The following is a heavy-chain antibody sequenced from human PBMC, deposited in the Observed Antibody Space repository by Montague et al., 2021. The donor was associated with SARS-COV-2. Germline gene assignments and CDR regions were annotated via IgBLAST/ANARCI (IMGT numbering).Heavy chain of an antibody. Sequence: SETLSLTCAGALHSIVVEHRRWMGQPTSELQAPIDFVYCILLANYNPSLKSRVTISVDTSKNQFSLKLSPVTAADTAVYYCARGFDYWGQGTLVTVSS. V-gene: IGHV4-59*08. J-gene: IGHJ4*02. CDR1: LHSIVVEH. CDR3: ARGFDY. CDR2: VYCILLA.